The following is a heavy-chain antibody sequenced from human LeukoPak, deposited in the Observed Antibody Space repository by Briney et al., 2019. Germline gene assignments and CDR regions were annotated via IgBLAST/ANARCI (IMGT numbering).Heavy chain of an antibody. J-gene: IGHJ4*02. CDR2: INHSGST. D-gene: IGHD5-24*01. CDR3: AEDRDGYSRFDY. V-gene: IGHV4-34*01. CDR1: GGSFSGYY. Sequence: TSETLSLTCAVYGGSFSGYYWSWIRQPPGKGLEWIGEINHSGSTNYNPSLKSRVTISVDTSKNQFSLKLSSVTAPDTAVYYCAEDRDGYSRFDYWGQGTLVTVSS.